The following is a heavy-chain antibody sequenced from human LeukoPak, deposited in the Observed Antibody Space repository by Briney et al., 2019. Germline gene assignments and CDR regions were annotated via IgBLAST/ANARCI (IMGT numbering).Heavy chain of an antibody. J-gene: IGHJ4*02. CDR1: GGSISSSSYY. Sequence: PSETLSLTCTVSGGSISSSSYYWGWIRQPPGKGLEWIGSIYYSGSTYYNPSLKSRVTISVDTSKNQFSLKLSSVTAADTAVYYCARRGVGGSYDDYYFDYWGQGTLVTVSS. V-gene: IGHV4-39*01. CDR3: ARRGVGGSYDDYYFDY. CDR2: IYYSGST. D-gene: IGHD1-26*01.